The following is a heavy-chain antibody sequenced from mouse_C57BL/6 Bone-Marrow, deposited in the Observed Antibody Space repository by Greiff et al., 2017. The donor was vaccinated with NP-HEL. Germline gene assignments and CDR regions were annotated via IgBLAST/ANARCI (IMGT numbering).Heavy chain of an antibody. CDR3: ARRRYYDPLDY. D-gene: IGHD2-4*01. V-gene: IGHV1-80*01. CDR1: GYAFSSYW. CDR2: IYPGDGDT. J-gene: IGHJ4*01. Sequence: VKLMESGAELVKPGASVKISCKASGYAFSSYWMNWVKQRPGTGLEWIGQIYPGDGDTNYNGKFKGKATLTADKSSSTAYMQLSSLPSEDSAVYFCARRRYYDPLDYWGQGTSVTVSS.